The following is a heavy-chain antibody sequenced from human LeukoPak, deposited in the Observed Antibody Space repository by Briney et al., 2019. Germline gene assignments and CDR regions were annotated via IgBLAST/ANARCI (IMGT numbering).Heavy chain of an antibody. CDR1: GGTSSSYA. D-gene: IGHD3-10*01. CDR2: IIPIFGTA. CDR3: ARDRGSGSYDNWFDP. V-gene: IGHV1-69*06. J-gene: IGHJ5*02. Sequence: ASVKVSCTASGGTSSSYAISWVRQAPGQGLEWMGGIIPIFGTANYAQKFQGRVTITADKSTSTAYMELSSLRSEDTAVYYCARDRGSGSYDNWFDPWGQGTLVTVSS.